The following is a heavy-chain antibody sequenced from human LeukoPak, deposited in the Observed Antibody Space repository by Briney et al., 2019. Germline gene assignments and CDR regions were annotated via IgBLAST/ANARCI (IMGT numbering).Heavy chain of an antibody. Sequence: ASVKVSCKASGYDFTSVGITWVQQAPGQGLEWMGWISPYNGNTRYVQKLQGRVTMTTDTSTSTAYMELRSLRFDDMAVYYCARAGSGSGWYFDYWGQGTLVTVSS. V-gene: IGHV1-18*03. CDR1: GYDFTSVG. D-gene: IGHD6-19*01. CDR3: ARAGSGSGWYFDY. CDR2: ISPYNGNT. J-gene: IGHJ4*02.